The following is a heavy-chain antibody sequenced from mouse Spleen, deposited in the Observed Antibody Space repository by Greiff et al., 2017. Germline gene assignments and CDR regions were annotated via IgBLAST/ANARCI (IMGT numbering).Heavy chain of an antibody. CDR2: FHPYNDDT. J-gene: IGHJ1*03. D-gene: IGHD1-1*01. CDR3: ARSGSSQDWYFDV. Sequence: VQRVESGAELVKPGASVKMSCKASGYTFTTYPIEWMKQNHGKSLEWIGNFHPYNDDTKYNEKFKGKATLTVEKSSSTVYLELSRLTSDDSAVYYCARSGSSQDWYFDVWGTGTTVTVS. CDR1: GYTFTTYP. V-gene: IGHV1-47*01.